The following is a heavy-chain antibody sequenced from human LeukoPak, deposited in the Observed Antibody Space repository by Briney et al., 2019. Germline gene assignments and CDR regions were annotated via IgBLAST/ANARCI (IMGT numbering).Heavy chain of an antibody. D-gene: IGHD1-14*01. CDR1: GISLSDHY. J-gene: IGHJ5*02. CDR2: ITGIGTSV. Sequence: PGGSLRLSCGVSGISLSDHYINWIRQAPGRGLEWIAHITGIGTSVYYADSVKGRFTVSRDNAANSVFLQMDRLRVDDSAFHFCTRAPHNSDTRGRGALVTVSS. CDR3: TRAPHNSDT. V-gene: IGHV3-11*01.